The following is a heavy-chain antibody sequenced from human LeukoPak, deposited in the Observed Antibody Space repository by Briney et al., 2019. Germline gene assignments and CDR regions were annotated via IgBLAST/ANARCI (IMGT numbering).Heavy chain of an antibody. V-gene: IGHV3-23*01. J-gene: IGHJ6*02. CDR1: GFTFSSYA. Sequence: GGSLRLSCAASGFTFSSYAMSWVRQAPGKGLEWVSAISGSGGSTYYADSVKGRFTISRDNSKNTLYLQMNSLRAEDTAVYYCAKWLGGYDLYYYYYYGMDVWGQGTTVAVSS. CDR3: AKWLGGYDLYYYYYYGMDV. D-gene: IGHD5-12*01. CDR2: ISGSGGST.